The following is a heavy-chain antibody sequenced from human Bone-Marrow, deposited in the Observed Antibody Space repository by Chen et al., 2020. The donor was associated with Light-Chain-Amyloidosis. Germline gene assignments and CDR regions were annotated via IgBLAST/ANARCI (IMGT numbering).Heavy chain of an antibody. Sequence: QVQLVQSGAEVKKPGASVKVSCKASGYTFTSYDINWVRQATGQGLEWMGWMNPNSGNTSYAQKFQGRVTMTRNTSISTAYMELSSLRSEDTAVYYCARGSYGSGSYYHYYYYGMDVWGQGTTVTVSS. CDR3: ARGSYGSGSYYHYYYYGMDV. V-gene: IGHV1-8*01. CDR2: MNPNSGNT. CDR1: GYTFTSYD. D-gene: IGHD3-10*01. J-gene: IGHJ6*02.